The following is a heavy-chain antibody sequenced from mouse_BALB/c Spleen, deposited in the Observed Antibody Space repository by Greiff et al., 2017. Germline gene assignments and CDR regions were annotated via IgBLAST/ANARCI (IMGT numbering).Heavy chain of an antibody. CDR2: ISYSGST. J-gene: IGHJ4*01. D-gene: IGHD2-14*01. V-gene: IGHV3-8*02. Sequence: EVKLMESGPSLVKPSQSLSLTCSATGYTFTSGYWNWIRKFPGNKLEYMGYISYSGSTYYNPSLNSRISITRDTSTNQYYLQLSSVTTEDTATFYCARDYKYDDAMDYWGQGTSVTVSS. CDR1: GYTFTSGY. CDR3: ARDYKYDDAMDY.